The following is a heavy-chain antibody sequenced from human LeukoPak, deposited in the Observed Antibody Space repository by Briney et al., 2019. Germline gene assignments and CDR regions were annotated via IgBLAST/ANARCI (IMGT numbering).Heavy chain of an antibody. J-gene: IGHJ4*02. CDR1: GGSISSGDYY. CDR3: AREFGGYSSSSQIDY. V-gene: IGHV4-30-4*08. D-gene: IGHD6-6*01. Sequence: SETLSLTCTVSGGSISSGDYYWSWIRQPQGKGLEWIRYIYYSGSTYYNPSLKSRVTVSVDTSKNQFSLKLSSVTAADTAVSYCAREFGGYSSSSQIDYWGQGTLVTVSS. CDR2: IYYSGST.